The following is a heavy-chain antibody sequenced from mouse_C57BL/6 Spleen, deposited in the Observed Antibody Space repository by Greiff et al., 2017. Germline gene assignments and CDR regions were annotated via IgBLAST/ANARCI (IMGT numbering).Heavy chain of an antibody. CDR2: ISYDGSN. Sequence: EVKLMESGPGLVKPSQSLSLTCSVTGYSITSGYYWNWIRQFPGNKLEWMGYISYDGSNNYNPSLKNRISITRDTSKNQFCLKLNSVTTEDTATYYCARDNLNWDDWFAYWGQGTLVTVSA. V-gene: IGHV3-6*01. CDR1: GYSITSGYY. J-gene: IGHJ3*01. D-gene: IGHD4-1*01. CDR3: ARDNLNWDDWFAY.